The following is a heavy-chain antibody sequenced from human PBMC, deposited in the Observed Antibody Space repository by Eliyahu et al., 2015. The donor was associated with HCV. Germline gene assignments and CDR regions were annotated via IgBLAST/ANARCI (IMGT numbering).Heavy chain of an antibody. Sequence: QVQLEESGPGLVKPSETLSLTCTVSGGSITSYSWSWIRQPPGKGLEWIGYNHYXGSTNQNPXLKSRVTISVDTSKNQFSLKLSSVTAADTAVYYCASGGGGIAVTGTGGWFDPWGQGTLVTVSS. J-gene: IGHJ5*02. D-gene: IGHD6-19*01. CDR1: GGSITSYS. V-gene: IGHV4-59*01. CDR2: NHYXGST. CDR3: ASGGGGIAVTGTGGWFDP.